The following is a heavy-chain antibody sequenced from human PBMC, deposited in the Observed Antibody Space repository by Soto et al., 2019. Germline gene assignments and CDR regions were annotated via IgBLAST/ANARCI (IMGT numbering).Heavy chain of an antibody. J-gene: IGHJ6*04. D-gene: IGHD3-16*01. Sequence: EVQLLESGGGLVQPGGSLRLSCAASGFTFGSYAMNWLRQAPGRGLECVAFISGSARTTYYADSVKGRFTVSRDNSKNTLYLQMNSLRADDTALYYCAKFRGPSYSYYAMDVWGKGTKVTVSS. CDR3: AKFRGPSYSYYAMDV. CDR1: GFTFGSYA. V-gene: IGHV3-23*01. CDR2: ISGSARTT.